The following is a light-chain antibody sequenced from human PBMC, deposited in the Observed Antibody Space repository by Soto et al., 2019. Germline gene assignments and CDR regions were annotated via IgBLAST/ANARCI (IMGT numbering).Light chain of an antibody. CDR1: NSDVGRYNL. V-gene: IGLV2-14*02. Sequence: QSALTQPASVSGSPGQSITISCTGANSDVGRYNLISWYQQRPGKAPQLIIYEADKRPSGVSNRFSGSKSGNTASLTISGLQAEDEAEYYCSSYTNINTRACVFGTGTKLTVL. J-gene: IGLJ1*01. CDR2: EAD. CDR3: SSYTNINTRACV.